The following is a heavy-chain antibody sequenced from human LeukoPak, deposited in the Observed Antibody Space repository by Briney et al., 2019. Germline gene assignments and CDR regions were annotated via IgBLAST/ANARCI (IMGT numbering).Heavy chain of an antibody. CDR2: ISAYNGDT. D-gene: IGHD3-9*01. CDR1: GCIFPAYG. Sequence: ASVKVSCKASGCIFPAYGISWVRQAPGQGLEWMGWISAYNGDTDYAQNLQGRFTMTTDTSTSTAYMELRSLRSDDTAVYYCARVGYYDVLTGYCDYWGQGTLVTVSS. J-gene: IGHJ4*02. CDR3: ARVGYYDVLTGYCDY. V-gene: IGHV1-18*01.